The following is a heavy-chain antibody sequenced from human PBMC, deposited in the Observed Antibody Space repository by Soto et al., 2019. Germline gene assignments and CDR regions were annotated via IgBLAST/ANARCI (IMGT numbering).Heavy chain of an antibody. J-gene: IGHJ4*02. CDR3: ARFCSGGSCYFADY. CDR2: ITNSGDDT. CDR1: GFTFRSYA. V-gene: IGHV3-23*01. D-gene: IGHD2-15*01. Sequence: EVQLLESGGGLVQPGGSLRLSCAASGFTFRSYAMTWVRQAPGEGLEWVSVITNSGDDTLHADSVKGRFTISRDNSKNTLYLQMNSLRAEDTAVYYCARFCSGGSCYFADYWGQGTLVTVSS.